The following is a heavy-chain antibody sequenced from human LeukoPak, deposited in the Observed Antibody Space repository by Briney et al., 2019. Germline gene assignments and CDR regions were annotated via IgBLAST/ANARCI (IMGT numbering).Heavy chain of an antibody. CDR3: ARGPTGRSQGPYYFDY. J-gene: IGHJ4*02. Sequence: GGSLRLSCAASGFTVSSDYMSWVRQAPGKGLEWVSVIYSGGSTYYADSVKGRFTISRDNSKNTLYLQMNSLRAEDTAVYYCARGPTGRSQGPYYFDYWGQGTLVTVSS. CDR1: GFTVSSDY. V-gene: IGHV3-66*01. D-gene: IGHD3-10*01. CDR2: IYSGGST.